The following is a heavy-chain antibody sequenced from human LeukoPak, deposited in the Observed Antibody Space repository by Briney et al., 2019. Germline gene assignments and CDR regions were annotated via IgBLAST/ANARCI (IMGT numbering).Heavy chain of an antibody. D-gene: IGHD3-22*01. CDR2: IKLDGSEK. J-gene: IGHJ3*02. CDR3: ARPYYDSSGYYRRDAFDI. Sequence: GGSRRLSCAASGFTFSSYWMSWVRQAPGKGLEWVANIKLDGSEKYYVDSVKGRFTISRDNAKNSLYLQMNSLRAEDTAVYYCARPYYDSSGYYRRDAFDIWGQGTMVTVSS. V-gene: IGHV3-7*01. CDR1: GFTFSSYW.